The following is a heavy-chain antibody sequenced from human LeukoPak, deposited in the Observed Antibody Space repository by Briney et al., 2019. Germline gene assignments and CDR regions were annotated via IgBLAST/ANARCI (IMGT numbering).Heavy chain of an antibody. Sequence: PGGSLRLSCAASGFTFDDYTMHWVRQAPGKGLQWVSLISWDGGSTYYADSVKGRITISRDNSKNTLYLQMNSLRAEDTAVYYCAKGVGYCSGGSCQQFDYWGQGTLVTVSS. D-gene: IGHD2-15*01. V-gene: IGHV3-43*01. CDR3: AKGVGYCSGGSCQQFDY. J-gene: IGHJ4*02. CDR2: ISWDGGST. CDR1: GFTFDDYT.